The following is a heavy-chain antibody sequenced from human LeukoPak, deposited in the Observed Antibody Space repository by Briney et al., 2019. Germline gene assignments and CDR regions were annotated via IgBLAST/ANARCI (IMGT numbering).Heavy chain of an antibody. V-gene: IGHV4-4*07. D-gene: IGHD6-13*01. CDR3: ARDSSSWYPGYYYYGMDV. J-gene: IGHJ6*02. CDR2: IYTSGST. Sequence: PSETLSLTCAVYGGSFSGYYWSWIRQPAGKGLEWIGRIYTSGSTNYNPSLKSRVTMSVDTSKNQFSLKLSSVTAADTAVYYCARDSSSWYPGYYYYGMDVWGQGTTVTVSS. CDR1: GGSFSGYY.